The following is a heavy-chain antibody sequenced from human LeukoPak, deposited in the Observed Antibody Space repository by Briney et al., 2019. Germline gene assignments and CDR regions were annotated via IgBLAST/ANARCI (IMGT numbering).Heavy chain of an antibody. CDR2: IYYSGST. J-gene: IGHJ4*02. CDR1: GGSISSYY. V-gene: IGHV4-59*08. CDR3: AGGIAAADHFDY. D-gene: IGHD6-13*01. Sequence: PSETLSLTCTVSGGSISSYYWSWIRQPPGKGLEWIGYIYYSGSTNYNPSLKSRVTISVDTSKNQFSLKLSSMTAADTAVYYCAGGIAAADHFDYWGQGTLVTVSS.